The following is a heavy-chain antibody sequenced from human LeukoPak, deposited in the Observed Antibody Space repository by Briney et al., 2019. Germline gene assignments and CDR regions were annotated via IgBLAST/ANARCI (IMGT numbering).Heavy chain of an antibody. D-gene: IGHD5-24*01. J-gene: IGHJ4*02. V-gene: IGHV3-11*01. CDR1: GFTFSDYD. CDR3: AREMATIRDY. CDR2: ISSSGSTI. Sequence: GGSLRLPCEASGFTFSDYDMIWIGQAPGKCREWVSYISSSGSTIFYADSVKGRFTISRDNAKNSLYLQMNSLRAEDTAVYHCAREMATIRDYWGQGTLVTVSS.